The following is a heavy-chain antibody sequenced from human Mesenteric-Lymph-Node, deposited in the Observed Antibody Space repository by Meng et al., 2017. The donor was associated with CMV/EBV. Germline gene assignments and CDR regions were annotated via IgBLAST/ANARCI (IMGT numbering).Heavy chain of an antibody. Sequence: CKASGYNFTSYYMHWVRQAPGQGLEWMGIINPSGGSTSYAQKFQGRVTMIKDTSTSTLYMELSSLRSEDTAVYYCARIYDYDSSGYYYWGQGTLVTVSS. J-gene: IGHJ4*02. V-gene: IGHV1-46*01. CDR2: INPSGGST. D-gene: IGHD3-22*01. CDR1: GYNFTSYY. CDR3: ARIYDYDSSGYYY.